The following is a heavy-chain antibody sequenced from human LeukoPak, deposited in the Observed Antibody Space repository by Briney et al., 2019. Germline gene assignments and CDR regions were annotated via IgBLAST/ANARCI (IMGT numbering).Heavy chain of an antibody. CDR2: IIPILGIA. D-gene: IGHD3-10*01. CDR3: ASSVAVLLYGSGSYQSLDV. Sequence: ASVKVSCKASGGTFSSYTISWVRQAPGQGLEWMGRIIPILGIANYAQKFQGRVTITAAKSTSTAYMELSSLRSEDTAVYYCASSVAVLLYGSGSYQSLDVWGKGTTVTVSS. CDR1: GGTFSSYT. V-gene: IGHV1-69*02. J-gene: IGHJ6*04.